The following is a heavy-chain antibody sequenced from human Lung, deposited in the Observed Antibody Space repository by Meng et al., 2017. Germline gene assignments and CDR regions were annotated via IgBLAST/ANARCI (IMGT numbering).Heavy chain of an antibody. Sequence: QEQMEQAGGEVKKPGASVKVACKASGYTLTNYGITWVRQAPGQGLEWMGWINAYNGDTNYAQTLQGSVTMTTDTSTSTAYMELRSLRSADPAVYYCARVEVGITSGDYWGQGTLVTVSS. CDR2: INAYNGDT. D-gene: IGHD2-21*01. V-gene: IGHV1-18*01. CDR1: GYTLTNYG. J-gene: IGHJ4*02. CDR3: ARVEVGITSGDY.